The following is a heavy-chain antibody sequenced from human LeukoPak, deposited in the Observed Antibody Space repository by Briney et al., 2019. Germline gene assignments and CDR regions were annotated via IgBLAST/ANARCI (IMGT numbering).Heavy chain of an antibody. V-gene: IGHV3-11*01. J-gene: IGHJ3*02. CDR2: ISSSGSNI. CDR3: ARDRLGIAATGAFDI. D-gene: IGHD6-13*01. CDR1: GFTFSDYY. Sequence: PGGSLRLSCAASGFTFSDYYMSWIRQAPGKGLEWVSYISSSGSNIYYADSVKGRFTISRDNAKNSLYLRMNSLRAEDTAVYYCARDRLGIAATGAFDIWGQGTMVTVSS.